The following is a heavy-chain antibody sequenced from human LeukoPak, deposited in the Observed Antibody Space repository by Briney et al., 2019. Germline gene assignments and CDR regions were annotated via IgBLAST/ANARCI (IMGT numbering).Heavy chain of an antibody. CDR3: ARDLSGSYLSALSDY. J-gene: IGHJ4*02. CDR1: GFTFSSYS. Sequence: NPGGSLRLSCAASGFTFSSYSMNWVRQAPGKGLEWVSSIRSSSSYIYYADSVKGRFTVSRDNAKNSLYLQMNSLRADDSAVYYCARDLSGSYLSALSDYWGQGTLVTVSS. D-gene: IGHD1-26*01. V-gene: IGHV3-21*01. CDR2: IRSSSSYI.